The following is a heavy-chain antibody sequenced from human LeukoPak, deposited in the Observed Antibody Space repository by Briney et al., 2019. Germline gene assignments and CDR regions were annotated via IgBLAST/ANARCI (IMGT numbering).Heavy chain of an antibody. D-gene: IGHD2-15*01. V-gene: IGHV4-38-2*02. CDR3: ARAFRVVAATSVFDY. CDR1: RYSISNGYY. Sequence: SETLSLTCTVSRYSISNGYYWGWIRQPPGKGLEWIGSLYHSGSTYYNPSLKSRVTISVDTSKNQFSLKLTSVTAADTAVYYCARAFRVVAATSVFDYWGQGTLVTVSS. CDR2: LYHSGST. J-gene: IGHJ4*02.